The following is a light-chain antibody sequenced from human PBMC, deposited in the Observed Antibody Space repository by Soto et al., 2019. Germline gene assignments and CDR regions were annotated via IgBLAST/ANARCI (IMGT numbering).Light chain of an antibody. CDR1: QSVSSN. V-gene: IGKV3-15*01. CDR2: GAS. J-gene: IGKJ1*01. Sequence: EIVMTQSPPTLSVSPGERATLSCRAGQSVSSNLAWYQQKPGQAPRLLIYGASTRATGIPARFSGSGSGTDFTLTISRLEPEDFAVYYCQQYGFSLRTFGQGTKVDIK. CDR3: QQYGFSLRT.